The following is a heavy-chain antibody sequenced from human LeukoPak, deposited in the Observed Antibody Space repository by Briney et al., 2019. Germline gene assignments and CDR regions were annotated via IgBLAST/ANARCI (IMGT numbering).Heavy chain of an antibody. CDR3: ARDFGGFDY. CDR2: ISSGGSII. J-gene: IGHJ4*02. CDR1: GFTFSSYE. D-gene: IGHD3-16*01. Sequence: PGGSLRLSCAASGFTFSSYEMHWVRQAPGKGLEWVSYISSGGSIIYYADSVKGRFTISRDNAKNSLHLQMNSLRAEDTAVYYCARDFGGFDYWGQGTLVTVPS. V-gene: IGHV3-48*03.